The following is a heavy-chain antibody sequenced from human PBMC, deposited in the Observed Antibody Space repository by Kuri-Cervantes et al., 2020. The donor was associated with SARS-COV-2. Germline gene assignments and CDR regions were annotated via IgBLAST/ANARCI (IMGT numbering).Heavy chain of an antibody. CDR3: ARGRIWFGNAFDY. V-gene: IGHV4-34*01. D-gene: IGHD3-10*01. CDR2: INHSGST. CDR1: GGSFSGYY. J-gene: IGHJ4*02. Sequence: ESLKISCAVYGGSFSGYYWSWIRQPPGKGLEWIGEINHSGSTNYNPSLKSRVTISVDTSKNQFSLKLSSVTAADTAVYYCARGRIWFGNAFDYWGQGTLVTVSS.